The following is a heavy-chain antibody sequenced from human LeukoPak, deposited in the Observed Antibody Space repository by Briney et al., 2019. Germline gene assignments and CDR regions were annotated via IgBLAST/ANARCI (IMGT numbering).Heavy chain of an antibody. D-gene: IGHD4-17*01. CDR1: GYTFTGYY. J-gene: IGHJ5*02. CDR2: LNPNSGGT. CDR3: ARDHGDYVQYNWLDP. Sequence: ASVKVSCKASGYTFTGYYMHWVRQAPGQGLEWLGWLNPNSGGTKYAQKFQGRVTMTRDTSIRTAYMELSGLKSDDTAVYYCARDHGDYVQYNWLDPWGQGTLVTVSS. V-gene: IGHV1-2*02.